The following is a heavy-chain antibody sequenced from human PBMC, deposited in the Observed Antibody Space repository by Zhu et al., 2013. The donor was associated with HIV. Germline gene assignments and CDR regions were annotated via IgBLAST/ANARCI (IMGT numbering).Heavy chain of an antibody. CDR2: IIPIFGTA. V-gene: IGHV1-69*01. D-gene: IGHD1-1*01. CDR3: ASPSSRPQLRQIDIFDY. J-gene: IGHJ4*02. CDR1: GGTFSSYA. Sequence: QVQLVQSGAEVKKPGSSVKVSCKASGGTFSSYAISWVRQAPGQGLEWMGGIIPIFGTANYAQKFQGRVTITADESTSTAYMELSSLRSEDTAVYYCASPSSRPQLRQIDIFDYWGQGTLVTVSS.